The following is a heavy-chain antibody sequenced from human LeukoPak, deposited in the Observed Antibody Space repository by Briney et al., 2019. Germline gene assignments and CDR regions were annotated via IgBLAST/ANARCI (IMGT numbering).Heavy chain of an antibody. J-gene: IGHJ5*02. D-gene: IGHD5-18*01. Sequence: SETLSLTCTVSGGSISSGSYYWSWIRQPAGKGLEWIGRIYTSGSTNYNPSLKSRVTISVDTSKNQFSLKLSSVTAADTAVYYCARGRRGYSYGFRGSNWFDPWGQGTLVTVSS. CDR3: ARGRRGYSYGFRGSNWFDP. CDR1: GGSISSGSYY. CDR2: IYTSGST. V-gene: IGHV4-61*02.